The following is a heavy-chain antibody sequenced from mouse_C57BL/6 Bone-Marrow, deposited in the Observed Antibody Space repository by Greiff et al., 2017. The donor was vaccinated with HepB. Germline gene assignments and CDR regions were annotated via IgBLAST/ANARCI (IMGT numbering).Heavy chain of an antibody. CDR3: ARLGYDYDNYFDY. Sequence: EVQVVESGGGLVKPGGSLKLSCAASGFTFSSYTMSWVRQTPEKRLEWVATISGGGGKTYYPDSVKGRFTISRDNAKNTLYLQMSSLRSEDTALYYCARLGYDYDNYFDYWGQGTTLTVSS. J-gene: IGHJ2*01. CDR1: GFTFSSYT. CDR2: ISGGGGKT. D-gene: IGHD2-4*01. V-gene: IGHV5-9*01.